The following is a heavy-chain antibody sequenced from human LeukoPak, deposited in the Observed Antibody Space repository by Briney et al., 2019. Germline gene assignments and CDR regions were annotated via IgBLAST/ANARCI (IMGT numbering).Heavy chain of an antibody. Sequence: ASVKVSCKASGYTFTGYYMHCVRQAPGQGLEWMAWINPNSGGTNYAQKFQGRVTMTRDTSISTAYMELSRLRSDDTAVYYCARVYYYDSSSDAFDIWGQGTMVTVSS. CDR2: INPNSGGT. D-gene: IGHD3-22*01. V-gene: IGHV1-2*02. CDR1: GYTFTGYY. CDR3: ARVYYYDSSSDAFDI. J-gene: IGHJ3*02.